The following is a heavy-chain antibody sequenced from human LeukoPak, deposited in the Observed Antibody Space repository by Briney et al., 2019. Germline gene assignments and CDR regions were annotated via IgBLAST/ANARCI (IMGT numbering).Heavy chain of an antibody. CDR3: ARVSSFAHYFDY. CDR1: GGSISSSSYY. V-gene: IGHV4-39*07. CDR2: IYYSGST. D-gene: IGHD6-13*01. Sequence: SETLSLTCTVSGGSISSSSYYWGWIRQPPGKGLEWIGSIYYSGSTYYNPSLKSRVTISVDTSKNQFSLKLSSVTAADTAVYYCARVSSFAHYFDYWGQGTLVTVSS. J-gene: IGHJ4*02.